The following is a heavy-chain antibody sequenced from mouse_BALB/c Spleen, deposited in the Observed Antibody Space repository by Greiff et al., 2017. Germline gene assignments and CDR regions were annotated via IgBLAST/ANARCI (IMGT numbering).Heavy chain of an antibody. D-gene: IGHD2-4*01. CDR3: AYYDYDGAWFAY. CDR2: IYPGDGDT. Sequence: VQLQQSGPELVKPGASVKISCKASGYAFSSSWMNWVKQRPGQGLEWIGRIYPGDGDTNYNGKFKGKATLTADKSSSTAYMQLSSLTSVDSAVYFCAYYDYDGAWFAYWGQGTLVTVSA. V-gene: IGHV1-82*01. CDR1: GYAFSSSW. J-gene: IGHJ3*01.